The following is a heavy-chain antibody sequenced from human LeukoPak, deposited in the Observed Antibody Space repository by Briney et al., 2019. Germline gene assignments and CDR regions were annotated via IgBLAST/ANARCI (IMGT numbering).Heavy chain of an antibody. CDR2: IWYDGSNK. D-gene: IGHD3-10*01. J-gene: IGHJ4*02. CDR3: VSVFSSGSYYNH. V-gene: IGHV3-33*03. CDR1: GFIFSNYG. Sequence: GGSLRLSCAAPGFIFSNYGMHWVRQAPGKGLEWVAVIWYDGSNKYYADSVKGRFTISRDNAKNTLYLQMNSLRAEDTAVYYCVSVFSSGSYYNHWGQGTLVTVSS.